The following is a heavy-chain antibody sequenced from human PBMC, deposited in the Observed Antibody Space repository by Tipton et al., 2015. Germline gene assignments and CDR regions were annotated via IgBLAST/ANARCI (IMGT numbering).Heavy chain of an antibody. Sequence: TLSLTCTVSGGSISSSSYYWGWIRQPPGKGLEWVGSIYYSGGTYFNPSLKSRVTISVDTSKNQFSLRVSSVTAADTALYYCARHWDSMWLIPFDFWGQGTLVSVSS. CDR2: IYYSGGT. J-gene: IGHJ4*02. CDR3: ARHWDSMWLIPFDF. D-gene: IGHD3-22*01. V-gene: IGHV4-39*01. CDR1: GGSISSSSYY.